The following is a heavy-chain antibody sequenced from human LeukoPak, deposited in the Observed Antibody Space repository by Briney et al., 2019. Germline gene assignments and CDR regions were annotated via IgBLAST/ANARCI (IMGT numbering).Heavy chain of an antibody. Sequence: GGSLRLSCEASGFTLSSSWMSWVRQAPGKGLEWVANIKQGGSDKYYVDSVKGRFTISRDNAKNSLYLQMNSLRAEDTAVYYCAELGITMIGGVWGKGTTVTISS. J-gene: IGHJ6*04. D-gene: IGHD3-10*02. CDR3: AELGITMIGGV. CDR2: IKQGGSDK. CDR1: GFTLSSSW. V-gene: IGHV3-7*01.